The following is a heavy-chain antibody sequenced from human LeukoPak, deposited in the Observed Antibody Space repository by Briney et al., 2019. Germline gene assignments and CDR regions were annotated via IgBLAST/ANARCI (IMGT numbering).Heavy chain of an antibody. CDR1: GFTFSSYW. CDR2: INSDGSST. J-gene: IGHJ3*02. CDR3: ARAPYYYDTSGFLI. Sequence: GGSLRLSCAASGFTFSSYWMHWVRQAPGKGLVWVSRINSDGSSTTYADSVKGRFTISRDNTKNTLYLQMNSLRAEDTAVYYCARAPYYYDTSGFLIWGQGTMVTVSS. V-gene: IGHV3-74*01. D-gene: IGHD3-22*01.